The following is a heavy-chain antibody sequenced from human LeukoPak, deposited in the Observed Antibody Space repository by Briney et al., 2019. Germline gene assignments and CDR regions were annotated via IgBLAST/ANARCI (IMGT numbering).Heavy chain of an antibody. CDR3: ARGYCSSTSCSQLDY. CDR1: GYTFTSYA. D-gene: IGHD2-2*01. J-gene: IGHJ4*02. Sequence: ASVKVSCKASGYTFTSYAMHWVRQAPGQRLEWMGWINAGNGNTKYSQKFQGRVTITRDTSASTAYMELRSLRSDDTAVYYCARGYCSSTSCSQLDYWGQGTLVTVSS. CDR2: INAGNGNT. V-gene: IGHV1-3*01.